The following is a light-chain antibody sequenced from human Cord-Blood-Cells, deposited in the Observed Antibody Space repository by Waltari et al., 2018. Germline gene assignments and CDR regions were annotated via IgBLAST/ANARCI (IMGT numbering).Light chain of an antibody. CDR2: DVS. V-gene: IGLV2-14*01. CDR3: SSYTSSSTSLYV. Sequence: QSALTQPASVSGSPGQSITISCTGTSSDVGGYNYVSWYQQHPGKAPKLMIYDVSNRPSGVSNRFSGSKSGNTASLTIYGLQAEDEADYYCSSYTSSSTSLYVFGTGTKVTVL. J-gene: IGLJ1*01. CDR1: SSDVGGYNY.